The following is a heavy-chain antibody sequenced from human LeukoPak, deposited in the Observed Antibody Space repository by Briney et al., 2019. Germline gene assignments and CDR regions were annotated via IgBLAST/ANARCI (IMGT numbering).Heavy chain of an antibody. CDR2: ISYDGNST. D-gene: IGHD1-14*01. J-gene: IGHJ4*02. CDR3: VRGKTATTSLNY. Sequence: GKSLRLSCAASGFTFNKYAIHWVRQAPGKGLEWVSVISYDGNSTYYADSVRGRFTISRDNSKNSLYLQVNSLRPEDTAVYYCVRGKTATTSLNYWGQGTLVTVSS. CDR1: GFTFNKYA. V-gene: IGHV3-30-3*01.